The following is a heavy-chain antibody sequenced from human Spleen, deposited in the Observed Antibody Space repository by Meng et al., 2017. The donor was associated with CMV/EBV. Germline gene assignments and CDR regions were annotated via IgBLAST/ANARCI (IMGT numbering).Heavy chain of an antibody. J-gene: IGHJ6*02. Sequence: ASVKVSCKLSGYTLTELSMHWVRQAPGKGLEWMGGFDPEDGETIYAQRFQGRVTMTEDTSTDTAYMELSSLRSEDTAVYYCARPLITMVRGVINHYYYYGMDVWGQGTTVTVSS. CDR3: ARPLITMVRGVINHYYYYGMDV. D-gene: IGHD3-10*01. CDR1: GYTLTELS. V-gene: IGHV1-24*01. CDR2: FDPEDGET.